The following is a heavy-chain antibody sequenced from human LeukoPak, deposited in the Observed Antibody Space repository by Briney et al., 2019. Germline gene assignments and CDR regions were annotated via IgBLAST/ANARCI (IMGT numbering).Heavy chain of an antibody. CDR2: IYDSGST. V-gene: IGHV4-39*01. CDR3: ATHYGH. Sequence: SETLSLTCTVPGGSIRSSYYYWGWIRQPPGKGLEWIGSIYDSGSTYYNPSLKSRVTISGDTSKNQFSLKLNSLTAADTAVYYCATHYGHWGQGTLVTVSS. J-gene: IGHJ4*02. CDR1: GGSIRSSYYY. D-gene: IGHD3-10*01.